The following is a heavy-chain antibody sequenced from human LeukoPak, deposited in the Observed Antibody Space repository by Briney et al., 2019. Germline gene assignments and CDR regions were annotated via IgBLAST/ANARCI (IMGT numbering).Heavy chain of an antibody. CDR1: GFTFSSYA. J-gene: IGHJ2*01. D-gene: IGHD1-26*01. Sequence: GGSLRLSCAASGFTFSSYAMSWVRQAPGKGLEWVSAISGSGGSTYYADSVKGRFTISRDNSKNTLYLQMNSLRAEDTAVYYCARGGGSYYNWYFDPWGRGTLVTVSS. V-gene: IGHV3-23*01. CDR3: ARGGGSYYNWYFDP. CDR2: ISGSGGST.